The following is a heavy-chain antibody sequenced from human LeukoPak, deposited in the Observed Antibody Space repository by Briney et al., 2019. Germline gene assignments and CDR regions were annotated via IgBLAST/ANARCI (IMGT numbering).Heavy chain of an antibody. CDR2: RKRDGSEK. CDR3: AREVAAAGTSYYYYMDV. D-gene: IGHD6-13*01. V-gene: IGHV3-7*01. CDR1: GFTFSIYW. J-gene: IGHJ6*03. Sequence: PGGSLRLSCAASGFTFSIYWMSWVREAPGQGLEGLANRKRDGSEKYCVDSVKGRFTISRDNAKNSLYLQMNSLRAEDTAVYYCAREVAAAGTSYYYYMDVWGKGTTVTVSS.